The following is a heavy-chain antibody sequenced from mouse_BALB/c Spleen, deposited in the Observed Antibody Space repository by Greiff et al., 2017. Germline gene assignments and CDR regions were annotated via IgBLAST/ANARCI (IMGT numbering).Heavy chain of an antibody. CDR3: ARSNDYDLWFAY. V-gene: IGHV5-17*02. J-gene: IGHJ3*01. Sequence: EVQGVESGGGLVQPGGSRKLSCAASGFTFSSFGMHWVRQAPEKGLEWVAYISSGSSTIYYADTVKGRFTISRDNPKNTLFLQMTSLRSEDTAMYYCARSNDYDLWFAYWGQGTLVTVAA. CDR2: ISSGSSTI. D-gene: IGHD2-4*01. CDR1: GFTFSSFG.